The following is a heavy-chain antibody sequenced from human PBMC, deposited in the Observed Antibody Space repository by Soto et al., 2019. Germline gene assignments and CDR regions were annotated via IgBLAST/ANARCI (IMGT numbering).Heavy chain of an antibody. CDR3: ASARHIGP. CDR1: GFTFSNYW. J-gene: IGHJ5*02. V-gene: IGHV3-7*01. D-gene: IGHD2-21*01. Sequence: PGGSLRLSCAASGFTFSNYWMSWVRQAPGKGLEWVANIEQDGSESNYADSVKGRFTISRDNAENSLYLQMTSLRAEDTAVYYCASARHIGPWGQGTLVTVSS. CDR2: IEQDGSES.